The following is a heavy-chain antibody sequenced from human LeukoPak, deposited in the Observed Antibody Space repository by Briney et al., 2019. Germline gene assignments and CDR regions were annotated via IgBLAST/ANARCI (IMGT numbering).Heavy chain of an antibody. Sequence: PGGSLRLSCAASGFTFSSFDMHWVRRAPGKGLEWGSGIGTLLDTDYPDSLKGRFTVSRENAKNSVFLQMNNVRAGDTAVYYCVRGRNNNYYDDSGYYPYWGQGTLVTVSS. CDR2: IGTLLDT. J-gene: IGHJ4*02. CDR3: VRGRNNNYYDDSGYYPY. D-gene: IGHD3-22*01. CDR1: GFTFSSFD. V-gene: IGHV3-13*01.